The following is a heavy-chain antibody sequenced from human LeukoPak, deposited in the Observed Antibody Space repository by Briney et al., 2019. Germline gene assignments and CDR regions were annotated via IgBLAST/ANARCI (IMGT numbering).Heavy chain of an antibody. CDR1: GFTFSSYA. Sequence: GGSLRLSCAASGFTFSSYAMHWVRQAPGKGVEYVSAISSNGGSTYYANSVKGRFTISRDNSKNTLYLQMGSLRAEDMAVYYCARGGTGTTDAFDIWGQGTMVTVSS. D-gene: IGHD1-1*01. J-gene: IGHJ3*02. V-gene: IGHV3-64*01. CDR2: ISSNGGST. CDR3: ARGGTGTTDAFDI.